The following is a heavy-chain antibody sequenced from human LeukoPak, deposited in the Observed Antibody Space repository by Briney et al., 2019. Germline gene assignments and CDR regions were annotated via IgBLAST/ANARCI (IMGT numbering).Heavy chain of an antibody. D-gene: IGHD3-10*01. J-gene: IGHJ3*02. CDR2: ISAYNGNT. CDR3: ARLTAAAYYYSIDI. V-gene: IGHV1-18*01. Sequence: ASVKVSCKASGYTFTSYGISWVRQAPGQGLEWMGWISAYNGNTNYAQKLRGRVTMTTDTSTSTAYMELRSLRSDDTAVYYCARLTAAAYYYSIDIWGQGTMVTVSS. CDR1: GYTFTSYG.